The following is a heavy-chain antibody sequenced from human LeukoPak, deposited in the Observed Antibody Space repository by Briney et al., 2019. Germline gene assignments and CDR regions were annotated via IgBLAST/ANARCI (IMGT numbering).Heavy chain of an antibody. Sequence: SETLSLTCTVSGGSISSYYWSWIRQPPGKGLEWIGYIYYSGSTNYNPSLKSRVTISVDTSKNQFSLKLSSVTAADTAVYYCAREGWYSSSWYGGMDVWGQGTTVTVSS. CDR2: IYYSGST. D-gene: IGHD6-13*01. CDR1: GGSISSYY. V-gene: IGHV4-59*01. CDR3: AREGWYSSSWYGGMDV. J-gene: IGHJ6*02.